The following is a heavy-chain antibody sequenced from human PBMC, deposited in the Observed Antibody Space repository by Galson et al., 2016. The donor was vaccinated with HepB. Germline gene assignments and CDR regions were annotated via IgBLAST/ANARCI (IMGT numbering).Heavy chain of an antibody. Sequence: SLRLSCATSGFTFSSYWMTWVRQAPGKGLEWVANINQDGIEKYYVGSVEGRFTISRDNAKKSLYLQMGSLRAEDTAVYYCARSGVPSWGQGTLVTVSS. CDR1: GFTFSSYW. CDR2: INQDGIEK. V-gene: IGHV3-7*01. CDR3: ARSGVPS. D-gene: IGHD2-8*01. J-gene: IGHJ5*02.